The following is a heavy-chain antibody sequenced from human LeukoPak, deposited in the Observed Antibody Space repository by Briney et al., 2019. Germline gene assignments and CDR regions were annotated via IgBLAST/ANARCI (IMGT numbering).Heavy chain of an antibody. D-gene: IGHD3-9*01. J-gene: IGHJ6*02. CDR3: AKEENDILTGYWPSYYYYGMDV. CDR2: ISSSSSYI. V-gene: IGHV3-21*01. Sequence: GGSLRLSCAASGFTFSSYSMNWVRQAPGKGLEWVSSISSSSSYIYYADSVKGRFTISRDNAKNSLYLQMNSLRAEDTAVYYCAKEENDILTGYWPSYYYYGMDVWGQGTTVTVSS. CDR1: GFTFSSYS.